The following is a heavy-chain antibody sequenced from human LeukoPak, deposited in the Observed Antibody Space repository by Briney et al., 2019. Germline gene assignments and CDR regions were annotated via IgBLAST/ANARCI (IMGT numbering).Heavy chain of an antibody. CDR2: IKQDGSEK. CDR3: AREFYRGYYGSGSYRGVDY. J-gene: IGHJ4*02. D-gene: IGHD3-10*01. V-gene: IGHV3-7*01. Sequence: PGGSLRLSCAASGFTFSSYWMSWVRQAPGKGLEWVANIKQDGSEKYYVDSVKGRFTISRDNAKNSLYPQMNSLRAEDTAVYYCAREFYRGYYGSGSYRGVDYWGQGTLVTVSS. CDR1: GFTFSSYW.